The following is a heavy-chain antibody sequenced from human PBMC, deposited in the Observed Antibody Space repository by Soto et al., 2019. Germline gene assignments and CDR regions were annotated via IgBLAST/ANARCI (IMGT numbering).Heavy chain of an antibody. Sequence: ASVKVSCKASGYTFTSYYMHWVRQAPGQGLEWMGIINPSGGSTSYAQKFQGRVTMTRDTSTSTVYMELSSLRSGDTAVYYCARDLRGTYYYDSSGYRSLAVGHWGQGNLVTVSS. V-gene: IGHV1-46*01. D-gene: IGHD3-22*01. CDR3: ARDLRGTYYYDSSGYRSLAVGH. CDR2: INPSGGST. CDR1: GYTFTSYY. J-gene: IGHJ4*02.